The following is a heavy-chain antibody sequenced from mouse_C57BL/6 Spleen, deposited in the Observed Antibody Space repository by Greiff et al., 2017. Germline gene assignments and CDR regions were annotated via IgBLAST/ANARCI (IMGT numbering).Heavy chain of an antibody. J-gene: IGHJ1*03. CDR2: ISNGGGST. CDR3: ARGKAYYGNPYWYFDV. D-gene: IGHD2-10*01. CDR1: GFTFSDYY. V-gene: IGHV5-12*01. Sequence: DVKLVESGGGLVQPGGSLKLSCAASGFTFSDYYMYWVRQTPEKRLEWVAYISNGGGSTYYPDTVKGRFTISRDNAKNTLYLQMSRLKSEDTAMYYCARGKAYYGNPYWYFDVWGTGTTVTVSS.